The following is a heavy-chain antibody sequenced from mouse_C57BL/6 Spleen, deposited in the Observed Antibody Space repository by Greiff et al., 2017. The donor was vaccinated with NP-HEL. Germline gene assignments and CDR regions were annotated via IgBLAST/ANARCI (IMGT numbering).Heavy chain of an antibody. D-gene: IGHD1-1*01. CDR3: ARAGYYGTDYAMDY. Sequence: EVQLQQSGPELVKPGASVKIPCKASGYTFTDYNMDWVKQSHGKSLEWIGDINPNNGGTSYNQKFKGKATLTVDKSSSTAYMELRSLTSEDTAVYYCARAGYYGTDYAMDYWGQGTSVTVSS. J-gene: IGHJ4*01. V-gene: IGHV1-18*01. CDR2: INPNNGGT. CDR1: GYTFTDYN.